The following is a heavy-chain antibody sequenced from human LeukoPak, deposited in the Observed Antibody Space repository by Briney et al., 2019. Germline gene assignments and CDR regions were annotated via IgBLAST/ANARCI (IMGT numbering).Heavy chain of an antibody. CDR3: ARGIAVAGTGSWFDP. Sequence: ASVTVSCKASGYTFTSYDINWVRQATGQGLEWMGWMNPNSGNTGYAQKFQGRVTMTRNTSISTAYMELSSLRSEDTAVYYCARGIAVAGTGSWFDPWGQGTLVTVSS. J-gene: IGHJ5*02. CDR2: MNPNSGNT. V-gene: IGHV1-8*01. D-gene: IGHD6-19*01. CDR1: GYTFTSYD.